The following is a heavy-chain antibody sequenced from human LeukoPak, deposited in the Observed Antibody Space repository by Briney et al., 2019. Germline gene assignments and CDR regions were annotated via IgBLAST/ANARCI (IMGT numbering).Heavy chain of an antibody. D-gene: IGHD3-10*01. J-gene: IGHJ4*02. CDR1: GGSFSGYY. CDR3: AREHSSGSIYYFDY. CDR2: INHSGST. V-gene: IGHV4-34*01. Sequence: SETLSLTCAVYGGSFSGYYWSWIRQPPGKGLEWIGEINHSGSTNYNPSLKSRVTISVDTSKNQFSLKLSSVTAADTAVYYCAREHSSGSIYYFDYWGQGTLVTVSS.